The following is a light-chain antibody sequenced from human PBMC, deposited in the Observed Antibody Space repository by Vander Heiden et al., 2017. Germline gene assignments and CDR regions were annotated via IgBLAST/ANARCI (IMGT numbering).Light chain of an antibody. J-gene: IGLJ2*01. V-gene: IGLV1-40*01. CDR2: G. CDR3: QSYDRSLNGYVG. Sequence: SVLTQPPSVSGAPGQRVTISCTGSSSNIGADYAVYWYQQLPGSDPKLLILGSRPSGVPDRFSGSKSGTSASLAITGLQAEDEAIDDGQSYDRSLNGYVGFGGGTTLTVL. CDR1: SSNIGADYA.